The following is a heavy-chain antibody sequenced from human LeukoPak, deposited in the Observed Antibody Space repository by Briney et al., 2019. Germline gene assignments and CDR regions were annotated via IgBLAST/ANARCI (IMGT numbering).Heavy chain of an antibody. V-gene: IGHV3-74*01. Sequence: SGGSLRLSCAASGFTFSSYWMHWVRHAPGKGLVWVSRINSDGSSTSYADSVKGRFTISKDNAKNTLYLQMNSLRAEDTAVYYCARDPRYYYDSSGYYYVWGQGTLVTVSS. CDR1: GFTFSSYW. CDR2: INSDGSST. J-gene: IGHJ4*02. CDR3: ARDPRYYYDSSGYYYV. D-gene: IGHD3-22*01.